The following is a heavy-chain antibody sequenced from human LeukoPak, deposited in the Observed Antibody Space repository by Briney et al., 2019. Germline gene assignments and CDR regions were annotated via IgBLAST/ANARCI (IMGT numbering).Heavy chain of an antibody. CDR3: AKDEYYYDSSGYASQH. CDR2: ISGSGGST. Sequence: GASLGLSCAASGFTFSSYAMSWVRQAPGKGLEWVSAISGSGGSTYYADSVKGRFTISRDNSKNTLYLQMNSLRAEDTAVYYCAKDEYYYDSSGYASQHWGQGTLVTVSS. V-gene: IGHV3-23*01. D-gene: IGHD3-22*01. J-gene: IGHJ1*01. CDR1: GFTFSSYA.